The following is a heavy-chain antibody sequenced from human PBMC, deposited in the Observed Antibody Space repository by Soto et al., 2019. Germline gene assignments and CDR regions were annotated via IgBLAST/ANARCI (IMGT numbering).Heavy chain of an antibody. V-gene: IGHV4-31*03. CDR3: ASGHDAYKVRY. CDR2: IYYTGNT. Sequence: QVQLQESGPGLVKPSQTLSLTCTVSGGSISSGATGSYWTWIRQLPGKGLEWIGYIYYTGNTYYTPSLKSRPTISIDTSENQFSLRLTSVTAEDTAVYFCASGHDAYKVRYWGQGTLVTVSS. CDR1: GGSISSGATGSY. D-gene: IGHD1-1*01. J-gene: IGHJ4*02.